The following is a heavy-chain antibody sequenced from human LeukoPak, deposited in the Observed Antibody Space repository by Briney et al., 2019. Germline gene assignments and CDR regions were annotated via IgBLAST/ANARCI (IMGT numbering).Heavy chain of an antibody. Sequence: GASVKVSCKSSGYTSTSYSIHWVRQAPGQGLEWMGVINPSGGSTTYPQKFQGRVTMTRDSSTTTVYMELSSLRSDDTAVYYCARGDKSRWYGDYWGQGALVTVSS. CDR2: INPSGGST. CDR1: GYTSTSYS. D-gene: IGHD6-13*01. CDR3: ARGDKSRWYGDY. V-gene: IGHV1-46*01. J-gene: IGHJ4*02.